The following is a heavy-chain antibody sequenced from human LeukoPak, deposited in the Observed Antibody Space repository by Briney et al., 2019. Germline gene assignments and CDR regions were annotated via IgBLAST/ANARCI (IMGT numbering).Heavy chain of an antibody. Sequence: PGGSLRLSCAASGFTFSSYAMSWVRQAPGRGLEWVSAISGSGGSTYYADSVKGRFTISRDNSKNTLYLQMNSLRAEDTAVYYCARDVIDFWSGYYDYRGQGTLVTVSS. CDR1: GFTFSSYA. CDR2: ISGSGGST. V-gene: IGHV3-23*01. J-gene: IGHJ4*02. CDR3: ARDVIDFWSGYYDY. D-gene: IGHD3-3*01.